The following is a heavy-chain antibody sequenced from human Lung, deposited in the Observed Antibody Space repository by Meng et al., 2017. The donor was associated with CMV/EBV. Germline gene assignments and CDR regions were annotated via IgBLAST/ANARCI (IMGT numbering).Heavy chain of an antibody. CDR1: GFTFKTYT. CDR3: AKAAVFEKIVVVPTAIDS. V-gene: IGHV3-21*04. Sequence: GESLKISCAASGFTFKTYTMNWVRQAPGQGLEWVSSISATSSSIYYADSVKGRFTISRDNAKNTLFLQMNSLGVEDTAMYYCAKAAVFEKIVVVPTAIDSXGRGXLVTVSS. D-gene: IGHD2-2*01. J-gene: IGHJ5*01. CDR2: ISATSSSI.